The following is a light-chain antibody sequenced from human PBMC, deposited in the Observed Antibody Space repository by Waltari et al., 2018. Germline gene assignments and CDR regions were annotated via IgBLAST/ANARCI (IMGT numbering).Light chain of an antibody. CDR2: KTS. CDR1: ENVNNY. Sequence: DIQMTQSPSSLSASVGDRVTITCRASENVNNYLNWYQQKPGKAPKLLIYKTSTLQSGVPSRFSGSESGTDYTFTISSLQSEDVATYYCQHGYGTPYSFGQGTKMEIK. V-gene: IGKV1-39*01. CDR3: QHGYGTPYS. J-gene: IGKJ2*03.